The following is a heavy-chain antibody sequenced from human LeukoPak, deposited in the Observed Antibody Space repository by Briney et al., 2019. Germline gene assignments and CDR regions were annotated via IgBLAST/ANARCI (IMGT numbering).Heavy chain of an antibody. V-gene: IGHV3-30-3*01. D-gene: IGHD6-19*01. Sequence: GGSLRLSCAASGFTFNDYAMHWVRQAPGRGLEWVALISYDGNNRYYADSVKGRFTISRDNSKITLYLHMNGLRGEDTAIYSCARAPYRSGWYYFDFWGQGTLVTVSS. J-gene: IGHJ4*02. CDR1: GFTFNDYA. CDR2: ISYDGNNR. CDR3: ARAPYRSGWYYFDF.